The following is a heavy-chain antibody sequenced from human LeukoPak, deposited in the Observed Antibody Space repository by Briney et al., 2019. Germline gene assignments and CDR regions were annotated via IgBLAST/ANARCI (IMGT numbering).Heavy chain of an antibody. Sequence: PGGSLRLSCAASGFTFSSYAMSWVRQAPGKGLEWVSAISGSGGSTYYADSVKGRFTISRDKSKNTLYLQMNSLRVEDTAVYYCAKDRYSYGYFSFDYWGQGTLVSVSS. CDR2: ISGSGGST. V-gene: IGHV3-23*01. D-gene: IGHD5-18*01. J-gene: IGHJ4*02. CDR1: GFTFSSYA. CDR3: AKDRYSYGYFSFDY.